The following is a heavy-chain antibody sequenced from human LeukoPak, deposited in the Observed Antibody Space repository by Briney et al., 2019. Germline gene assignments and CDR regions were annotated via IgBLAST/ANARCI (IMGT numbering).Heavy chain of an antibody. J-gene: IGHJ6*03. CDR3: ARSPPPLDYMDV. V-gene: IGHV4-4*07. CDR1: GGSISSYY. CDR2: IYTSGST. Sequence: SETLSLTCTVSGGSISSYYWSWIRQPAGKGLEWIGRIYTSGSTNYNPSLKSRVTISVDTSKMQFSLRLSSVTAADTAVYYCARSPPPLDYMDVWGKGTTVLVSS. D-gene: IGHD3-16*01.